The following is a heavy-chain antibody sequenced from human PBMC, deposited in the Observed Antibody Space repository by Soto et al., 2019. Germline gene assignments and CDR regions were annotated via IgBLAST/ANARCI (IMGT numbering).Heavy chain of an antibody. CDR2: INPDSGAT. Sequence: HEHLVQSGAEVKRPGASLKVSCKASGYSFTGYYIHWVRQAPGQGLEWMGWINPDSGATNYAQNFQGRLTLTSDTSISTAYMDLSSLTSDDTAVYYCARGDYGTGGYPFPYFDYWGQGTLVIVSS. D-gene: IGHD2-8*02. J-gene: IGHJ4*02. V-gene: IGHV1-2*02. CDR3: ARGDYGTGGYPFPYFDY. CDR1: GYSFTGYY.